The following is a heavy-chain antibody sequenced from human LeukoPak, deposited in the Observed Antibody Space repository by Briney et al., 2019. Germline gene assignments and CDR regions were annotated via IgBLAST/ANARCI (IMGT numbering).Heavy chain of an antibody. D-gene: IGHD6-13*01. CDR1: GGSFSGYY. CDR3: AASSSDYCNWFDP. Sequence: SETLSLTCAVYGGSFSGYYWGWIRQPPGKGLEWIGSICYSGSTYYNPSLKSRVTISVDTSKNQFSLKLSSVTAADTAVYYCAASSSDYCNWFDPWGQGTLVTVSS. V-gene: IGHV4-34*01. CDR2: ICYSGST. J-gene: IGHJ5*02.